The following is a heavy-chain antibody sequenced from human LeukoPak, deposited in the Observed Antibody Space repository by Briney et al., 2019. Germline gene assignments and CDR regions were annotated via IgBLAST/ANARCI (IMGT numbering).Heavy chain of an antibody. CDR1: GFTFSSYA. J-gene: IGHJ6*03. CDR2: ISGSGGST. V-gene: IGHV3-23*01. D-gene: IGHD6-13*01. CDR3: AEDEGRGVEQQLGHYYYYMDV. Sequence: GGSLRLSCAASGFTFSSYAMSWVRQAPGKGLEWVSAISGSGGSTYYADSVKGRFTISRDNSKNTLYLQMNSLRAEDTAVYYCAEDEGRGVEQQLGHYYYYMDVWGKGTTVTVSS.